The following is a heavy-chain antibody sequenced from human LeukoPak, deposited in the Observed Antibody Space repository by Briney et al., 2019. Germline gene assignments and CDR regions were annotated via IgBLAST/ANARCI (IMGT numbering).Heavy chain of an antibody. Sequence: GGSLRLSCAASGFTFSSYSMNWVRQAPGKGLEWVSSISTTSGYIYYADSLKGRFTISRDNAKNSLYLQMNNLRAEDTAVYYCAGILWFGESDYWGQGTLVTVSS. CDR3: AGILWFGESDY. J-gene: IGHJ4*02. V-gene: IGHV3-21*01. CDR1: GFTFSSYS. CDR2: ISTTSGYI. D-gene: IGHD3-10*01.